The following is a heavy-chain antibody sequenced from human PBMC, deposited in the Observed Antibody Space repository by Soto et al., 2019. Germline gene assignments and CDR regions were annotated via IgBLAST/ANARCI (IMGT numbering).Heavy chain of an antibody. J-gene: IGHJ4*02. CDR2: IIPILGIA. V-gene: IGHV1-69*08. CDR3: AREGQTTVTTYDY. D-gene: IGHD4-17*01. Sequence: QVQLVQSGAEVKKPGSSVKVSCKASGGTFSSYTISWVRQAPGQGLEWMGRIIPILGIANYAQKFQGRVKLTADKSTTQAYMELSSLTSEHTAVYYCAREGQTTVTTYDYWAQGTLVTVSS. CDR1: GGTFSSYT.